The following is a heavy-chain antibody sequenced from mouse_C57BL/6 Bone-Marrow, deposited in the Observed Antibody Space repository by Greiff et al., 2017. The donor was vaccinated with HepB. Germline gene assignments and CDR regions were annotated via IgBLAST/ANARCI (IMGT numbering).Heavy chain of an antibody. CDR2: IDPSDSYT. D-gene: IGHD2-14*01. J-gene: IGHJ4*01. CDR3: ARSGASGTGAMDY. Sequence: QVQLQQPGAELVKPGASVKLSCKASGYTFTSYWMQWVKQRPGQGLEWIGEIDPSDSYTNYNQKFKGKATLTVDTSSRAAYMQLSSLTSEDSAVYYCARSGASGTGAMDYWGQGTSVTVSS. V-gene: IGHV1-50*01. CDR1: GYTFTSYW.